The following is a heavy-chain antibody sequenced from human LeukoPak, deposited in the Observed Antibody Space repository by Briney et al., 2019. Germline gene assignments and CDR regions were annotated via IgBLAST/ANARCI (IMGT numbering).Heavy chain of an antibody. CDR3: PKRAGYSYGPFDY. J-gene: IGHJ4*02. V-gene: IGHV3-30*18. D-gene: IGHD5-18*01. CDR1: GFTFSSYG. CDR2: ISYDGSNK. Sequence: PGGSLRLSCAASGFTFSSYGMHWVHQAPGKGLEWVAVISYDGSNKYYADSVKGRFTISRDNSKNTLYLQMNSLRAEDTAVYYCPKRAGYSYGPFDYWGQGTLVTVSS.